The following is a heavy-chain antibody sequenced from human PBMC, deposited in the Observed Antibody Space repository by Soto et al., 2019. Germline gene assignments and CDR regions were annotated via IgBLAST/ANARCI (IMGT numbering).Heavy chain of an antibody. Sequence: QVQLVQSGAEVKKPGASVKVSCKASGYSFTTYGISWVRQAPGQGLEWMGWISAYNGNTNYAQKLQGRVTMTRDTSTSTVYMELRSLRSDDAAMVDCAGGVYNYDYWGQGTLVTVSS. D-gene: IGHD3-16*01. CDR2: ISAYNGNT. CDR1: GYSFTTYG. J-gene: IGHJ4*02. V-gene: IGHV1-18*01. CDR3: AGGVYNYDY.